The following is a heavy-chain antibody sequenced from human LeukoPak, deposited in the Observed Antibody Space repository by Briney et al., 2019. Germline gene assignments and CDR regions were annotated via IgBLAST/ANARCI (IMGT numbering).Heavy chain of an antibody. D-gene: IGHD3-22*01. V-gene: IGHV1-69*04. Sequence: GSSVKVSCKASGGTFSSYAISWVRQAPGQGLEWMGRIIPIFGIANYAQKFQGRVTITADKSTSTAYMELSSLRSEDTAVYYCARDRAAYYDSSGYSHFQHWGQGTLVTVSS. CDR1: GGTFSSYA. J-gene: IGHJ1*01. CDR2: IIPIFGIA. CDR3: ARDRAAYYDSSGYSHFQH.